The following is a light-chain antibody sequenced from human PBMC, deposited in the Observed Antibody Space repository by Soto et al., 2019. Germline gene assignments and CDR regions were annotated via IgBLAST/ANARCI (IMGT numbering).Light chain of an antibody. Sequence: IPLTQSPSSLSASVGDRVTITCRASQGISSYLAWYQQKPGIAPRLLIYAASTLQSGVPSRFSGSGSGTDFTLTISSLQPEDFATYYCQQLNSYPITFGQGTRLEIK. CDR3: QQLNSYPIT. CDR1: QGISSY. CDR2: AAS. V-gene: IGKV1-9*01. J-gene: IGKJ5*01.